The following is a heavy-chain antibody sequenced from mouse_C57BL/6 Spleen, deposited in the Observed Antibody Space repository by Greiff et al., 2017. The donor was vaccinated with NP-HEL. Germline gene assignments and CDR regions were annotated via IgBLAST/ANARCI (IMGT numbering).Heavy chain of an antibody. D-gene: IGHD1-1*01. CDR3: ARGENYGSSLCDY. CDR1: GFTFSDYG. J-gene: IGHJ2*01. V-gene: IGHV5-17*01. CDR2: ISSGSSTI. Sequence: EVQLVESGGGLVKPGGSLKLSCAASGFTFSDYGMHWVRQAPEKGLEWVAYISSGSSTIYYADTVKGRFTISRDNAKNTLFLQMTSLRSEDTAMYYCARGENYGSSLCDYWGQGTTLTVSS.